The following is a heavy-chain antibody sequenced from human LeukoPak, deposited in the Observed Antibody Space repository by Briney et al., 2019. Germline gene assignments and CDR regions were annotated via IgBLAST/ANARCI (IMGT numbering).Heavy chain of an antibody. CDR3: ARERWTASGYYFDY. V-gene: IGHV3-7*01. Sequence: GGSLRLSCAASGVSFRGHWMSWVRQAPGKGLEWLANIKPDGSERRYVDSVKGRFTTSRDDAKNSVYLEMNSLRVEDMAVYYCARERWTASGYYFDYWGQGTLVTVSS. CDR1: GVSFRGHW. D-gene: IGHD6-13*01. J-gene: IGHJ4*02. CDR2: IKPDGSER.